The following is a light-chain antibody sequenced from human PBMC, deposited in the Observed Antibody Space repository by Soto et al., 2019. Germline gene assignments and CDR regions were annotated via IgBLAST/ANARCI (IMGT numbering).Light chain of an antibody. CDR3: QQYGGSPGT. CDR2: SAS. Sequence: EIVLTQSPGTLSLSSGERATLSCRASQSVRNNYLAWYQQKPGQAPRLLIYSASYRVTGIPDKFSGSGSGADFTLTISRLEPEDFAVYYCQQYGGSPGTFGQGTKVEIK. V-gene: IGKV3-20*01. J-gene: IGKJ1*01. CDR1: QSVRNNY.